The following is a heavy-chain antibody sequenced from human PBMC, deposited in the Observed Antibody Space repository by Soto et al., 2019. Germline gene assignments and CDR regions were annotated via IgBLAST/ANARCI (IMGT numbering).Heavy chain of an antibody. CDR3: ARGLILWFGDLSRRGGYYYYMDG. CDR1: GGSFSGYQ. J-gene: IGHJ6*03. V-gene: IGHV4-34*02. D-gene: IGHD3-10*01. CDR2: INDSGDI. Sequence: QVQLQQWGAGLLKPSETLSLTCAVYGGSFSGYQWSWIRQTPGKGLEWIGGINDSGDINYNPSLKSRVTMLVDAAKKQISLKLSSVTAADTAVYFCARGLILWFGDLSRRGGYYYYMDGWAKGPRSPSP.